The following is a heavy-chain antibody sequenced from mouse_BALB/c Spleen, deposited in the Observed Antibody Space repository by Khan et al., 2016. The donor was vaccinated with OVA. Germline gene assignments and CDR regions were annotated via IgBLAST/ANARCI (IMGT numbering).Heavy chain of an antibody. Sequence: EVQLQESGPGLVKPSQSLSLTCTVTGYSIPSDYAWNWIRQFPGNRLEWMGYLNYSGSTSKKPSLKSRTSLTRTTSKNQTFLQLNSVTTAYTAPYCCGRGRSYWGQGTLVTVSA. CDR1: GYSIPSDYA. CDR2: LNYSGST. V-gene: IGHV3-2*02. J-gene: IGHJ3*01. CDR3: GRGRSY.